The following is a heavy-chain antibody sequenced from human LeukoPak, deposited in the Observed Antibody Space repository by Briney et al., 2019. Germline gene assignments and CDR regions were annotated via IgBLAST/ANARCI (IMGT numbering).Heavy chain of an antibody. CDR3: TKAVYISSWVVGGS. CDR2: IGTAGDT. CDR1: GFTFSSYD. D-gene: IGHD6-13*01. V-gene: IGHV3-13*01. Sequence: GRSLRLSCAASGFTFSSYDMHWVRQATGKGLEWVSAIGTAGDTYYPDSVKGRFTISRDNSKNTLYLQMSSLRAEDTARYYCTKAVYISSWVVGGSWGQGTLVSVSS. J-gene: IGHJ5*02.